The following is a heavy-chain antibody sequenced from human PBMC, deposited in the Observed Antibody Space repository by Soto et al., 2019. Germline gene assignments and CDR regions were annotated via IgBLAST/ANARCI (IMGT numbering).Heavy chain of an antibody. J-gene: IGHJ5*02. CDR2: ISSDGDIT. CDR3: VKVSTFYNILTGYYSTNFFDP. CDR1: GFTFSEYS. Sequence: GGSLRLSCSASGFTFSEYSMHWVRQAPGKGLQYVSTISSDGDITYYADSVKGRFTISRDNSKNTLYLQMNSLRPEDTAVYYCVKVSTFYNILTGYYSTNFFDPWGQGTLVTVSS. D-gene: IGHD3-9*01. V-gene: IGHV3-64D*06.